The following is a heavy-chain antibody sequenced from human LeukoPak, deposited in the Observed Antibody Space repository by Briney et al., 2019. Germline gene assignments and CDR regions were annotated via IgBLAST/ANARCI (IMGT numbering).Heavy chain of an antibody. CDR3: ARASVFTYDAGSYFRTGALFDY. J-gene: IGHJ4*02. CDR2: IYYSGNT. V-gene: IGHV4-39*01. CDR1: GGSISSSSYY. D-gene: IGHD3-10*01. Sequence: SETLSLTCSVSGGSISSSSYYWGWVRQPPGKGLEWIGSIYYSGNTFYNPSLKSRVTTSVDTPKNQFSLKLSSVTAADTAVYFCARASVFTYDAGSYFRTGALFDYWGQGTLVTVSS.